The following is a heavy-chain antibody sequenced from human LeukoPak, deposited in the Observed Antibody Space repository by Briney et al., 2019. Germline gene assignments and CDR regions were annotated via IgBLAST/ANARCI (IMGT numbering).Heavy chain of an antibody. V-gene: IGHV4-30-2*03. CDR2: VYYSGST. CDR1: GGSISSGGYS. J-gene: IGHJ4*02. CDR3: ARHRAVSVVGNFYFDY. D-gene: IGHD1-26*01. Sequence: SQTLSLTCAVSGGSISSGGYSWSWIRQPPGKGLEWIGSVYYSGSTYYNPSLKSRVTISVDTSKNQFSLKLSSVTAADTAVYYCARHRAVSVVGNFYFDYWGQGTLVTVSS.